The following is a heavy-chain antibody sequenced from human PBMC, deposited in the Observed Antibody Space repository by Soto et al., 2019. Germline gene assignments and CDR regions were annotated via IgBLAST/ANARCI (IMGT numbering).Heavy chain of an antibody. Sequence: PGGSLRLSCAASGFTFSSYWMSWVRQAPGKGLEWVANIKQDGSEKYYVDSVKGRFTISRDNAKNSLYLQMNSLRAEDTAVYYCARDGAWHQLPNPRYWGQGTLVTVSS. V-gene: IGHV3-7*01. CDR1: GFTFSSYW. J-gene: IGHJ4*02. CDR3: ARDGAWHQLPNPRY. CDR2: IKQDGSEK. D-gene: IGHD2-2*01.